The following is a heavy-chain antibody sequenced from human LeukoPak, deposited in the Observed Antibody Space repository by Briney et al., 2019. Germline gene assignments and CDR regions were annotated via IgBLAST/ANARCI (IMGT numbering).Heavy chain of an antibody. V-gene: IGHV1-2*02. CDR2: INPNSGGT. CDR3: AREEGGIISLIGY. CDR1: GYTFTGYY. J-gene: IGHJ4*02. D-gene: IGHD1-14*01. Sequence: ASVKVSCKASGYTFTGYYMHWVRQAPGQGLEWMGWINPNSGGTNYAQKFQGRVTMTRDTSISTAYMELSRLRSDDMAVYYCAREEGGIISLIGYWGQGTLVTVSS.